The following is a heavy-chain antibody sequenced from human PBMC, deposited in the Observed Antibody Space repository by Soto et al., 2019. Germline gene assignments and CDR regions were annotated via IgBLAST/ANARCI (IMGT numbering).Heavy chain of an antibody. Sequence: SETLSLTCAVYGGSFIGYYWSWIRQPPGKGLEWIGEINHSGSTNYNPSLKSRVTISVDTSKHQFSLKLSSVTAADTAVYYCARLPLYYYYYYMDVWGKGNTVTVSS. CDR1: GGSFIGYY. J-gene: IGHJ6*03. CDR3: ARLPLYYYYYYMDV. V-gene: IGHV4-34*01. CDR2: INHSGST.